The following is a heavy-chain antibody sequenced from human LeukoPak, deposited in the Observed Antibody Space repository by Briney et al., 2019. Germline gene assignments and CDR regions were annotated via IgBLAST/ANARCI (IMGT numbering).Heavy chain of an antibody. CDR3: AKADDFWSGKFDY. CDR1: GFNFSSYA. V-gene: IGHV3-9*01. CDR2: ISWNSGSI. Sequence: PGGSLRLSCAASGFNFSSYAMSWVRQAPGKGLEWVSGISWNSGSIGYADSVKGRFTISRDNAKNSLYLQMNSLRAEDTALYYCAKADDFWSGKFDYWGQGTLVTVSS. J-gene: IGHJ4*02. D-gene: IGHD3-3*01.